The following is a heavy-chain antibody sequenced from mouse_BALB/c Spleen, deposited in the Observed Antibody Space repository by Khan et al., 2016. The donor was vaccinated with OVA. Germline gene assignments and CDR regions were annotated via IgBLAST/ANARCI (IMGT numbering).Heavy chain of an antibody. J-gene: IGHJ3*01. V-gene: IGHV1-4*01. D-gene: IGHD2-14*01. CDR2: IIPSNDYT. CDR1: GYTFTTYT. CDR3: ARGGAYYRSDGLFAY. Sequence: QVQLQQSGAELARPGASVKMSCKASGYTFTTYTIHWVKQRPGQGLEWIGYIIPSNDYTNYKQKFKDRATLTAEKSSSTAYMQMSSLTSEDSAVYYCARGGAYYRSDGLFAYWGPGTLVTVSA.